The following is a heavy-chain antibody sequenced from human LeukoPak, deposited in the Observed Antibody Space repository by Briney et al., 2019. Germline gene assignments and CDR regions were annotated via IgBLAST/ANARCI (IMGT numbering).Heavy chain of an antibody. CDR1: GGSFSGCY. D-gene: IGHD2-15*01. CDR3: ARTRLQDWFDP. V-gene: IGHV4-34*01. Sequence: PSETLSLTCAVYGGSFSGCYWSWIRQPPGKGLEWIGQINHSGSTNYNPYLRSRVTISVDTSKNQFSLKLSSVTAAGTAVYYCARTRLQDWFDPWGQGTLVTVSS. CDR2: INHSGST. J-gene: IGHJ5*02.